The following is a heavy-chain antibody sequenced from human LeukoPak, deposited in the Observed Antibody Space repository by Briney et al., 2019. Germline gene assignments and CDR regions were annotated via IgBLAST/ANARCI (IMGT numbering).Heavy chain of an antibody. Sequence: SETLSLTCTVSGGSISSYYWSWIRQPAGKGLEWIGRIYTSGSTNYNPSLKSRVTISVDTSKNQFSLKLSSVTAADTAVYYCARGHPRIAVAGTGLDYWGQGTLVTVSS. J-gene: IGHJ4*02. CDR2: IYTSGST. V-gene: IGHV4-4*07. CDR3: ARGHPRIAVAGTGLDY. D-gene: IGHD6-19*01. CDR1: GGSISSYY.